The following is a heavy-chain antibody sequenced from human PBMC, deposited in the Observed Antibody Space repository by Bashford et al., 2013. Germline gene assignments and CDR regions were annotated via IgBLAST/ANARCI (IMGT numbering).Heavy chain of an antibody. V-gene: IGHV3-48*03. CDR2: ISNTGTNT. D-gene: IGHD3-3*01. CDR1: GFTFSDYE. J-gene: IGHJ5*02. CDR3: VRAGQPQRFLEWHNWFDP. Sequence: GSLRLSCAASGFTFSDYELNWVRQVPGKGLEWISYISNTGTNTYYADSVKGRFTISRDNAKNSLYLQMRSLRAEDTAVYYCVRAGQPQRFLEWHNWFDPWGQGTLVTVSS.